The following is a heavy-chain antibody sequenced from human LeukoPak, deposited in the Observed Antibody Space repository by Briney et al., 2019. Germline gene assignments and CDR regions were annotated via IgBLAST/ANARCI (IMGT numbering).Heavy chain of an antibody. Sequence: PGGSLRLSCAASGFTFSSYGMHWVRQAPGKGLEWVAVIWYDGSNKYYADSVKGRFTISRDNSKNTLFLQISSLRAEDTAVYYCAKDIHNWGSDYWGQGTLVTVSS. V-gene: IGHV3-33*06. CDR1: GFTFSSYG. CDR3: AKDIHNWGSDY. CDR2: IWYDGSNK. J-gene: IGHJ4*02. D-gene: IGHD7-27*01.